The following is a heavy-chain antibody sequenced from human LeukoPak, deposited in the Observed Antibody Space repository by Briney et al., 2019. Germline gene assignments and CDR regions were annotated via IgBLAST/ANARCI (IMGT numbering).Heavy chain of an antibody. J-gene: IGHJ5*02. CDR1: GFTFSSYW. CDR3: ARGLTVTTRYNWFDP. Sequence: GGSLRLSSAASGFTFSSYWMSWVRQAPGKGLEWVANIKQDGSEKYYVDSVKGRFTISRDNAKNSLYLQMDSLRAEDTAVYYCARGLTVTTRYNWFDPWGQGTLVTVSS. CDR2: IKQDGSEK. V-gene: IGHV3-7*01. D-gene: IGHD4-17*01.